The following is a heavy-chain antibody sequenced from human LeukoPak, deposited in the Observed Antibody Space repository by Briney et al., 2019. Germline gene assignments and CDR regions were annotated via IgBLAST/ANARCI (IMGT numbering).Heavy chain of an antibody. CDR2: MNPNSGNT. Sequence: ASVKVSCKASGYTFTSYDINWVRQATGQGLEWKGWMNPNSGNTGYAQKFQGRVTMTRNTSISTAYMELSSLRSEDTAVYYCATAPRILRFLEWLPAPWFDPWGQGTLVTVSS. V-gene: IGHV1-8*01. CDR3: ATAPRILRFLEWLPAPWFDP. D-gene: IGHD3-3*01. CDR1: GYTFTSYD. J-gene: IGHJ5*02.